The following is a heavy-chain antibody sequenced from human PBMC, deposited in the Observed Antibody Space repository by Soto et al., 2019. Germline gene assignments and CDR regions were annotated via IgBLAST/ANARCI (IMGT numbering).Heavy chain of an antibody. CDR3: ARRGGGVTRGLHY. D-gene: IGHD2-21*01. J-gene: IGHJ4*02. CDR1: GFTFSSYW. CDR2: INTDGSST. Sequence: EVQLVESGGGLVQPGGSLRLSCAASGFTFSSYWMHWVRQAPGKGLVWISRINTDGSSTSYVDSVQGRFTISRDNGKNTLFLQMNSLTGADTAVYYCARRGGGVTRGLHYWGQGTLVTVSS. V-gene: IGHV3-74*01.